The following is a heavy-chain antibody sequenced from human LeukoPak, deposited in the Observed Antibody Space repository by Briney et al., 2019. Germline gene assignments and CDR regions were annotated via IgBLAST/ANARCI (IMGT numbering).Heavy chain of an antibody. Sequence: GGSLRLSCVASGFTFSSYWMHWVRQDPRKGLVWVSRINGDGRNINYADSVRGRFTISRDNAKNTLYLQMNSLRAEDTAVYYCAKEARAGCFDYWGQGTLVTVSS. CDR1: GFTFSSYW. J-gene: IGHJ4*02. D-gene: IGHD6-13*01. CDR2: INGDGRNI. CDR3: AKEARAGCFDY. V-gene: IGHV3-74*01.